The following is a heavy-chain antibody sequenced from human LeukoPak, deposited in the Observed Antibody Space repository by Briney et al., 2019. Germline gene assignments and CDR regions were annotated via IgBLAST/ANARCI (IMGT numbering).Heavy chain of an antibody. CDR3: ARRSLSGWYHDY. V-gene: IGHV4-39*01. Sequence: PSETLSLTCTVSGGSITSNNYYWGWIRQPARKGLEWIGTIHYSGSTYYNPSLKSRVTISVDTSKNQFSLNLSSVTAADTAVYYCARRSLSGWYHDYWGQGTLVTVSS. CDR1: GGSITSNNYY. CDR2: IHYSGST. D-gene: IGHD6-19*01. J-gene: IGHJ4*02.